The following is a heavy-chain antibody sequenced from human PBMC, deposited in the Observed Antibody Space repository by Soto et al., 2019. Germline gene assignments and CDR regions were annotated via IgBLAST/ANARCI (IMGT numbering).Heavy chain of an antibody. V-gene: IGHV4-59*01. D-gene: IGHD2-2*01. J-gene: IGHJ4*02. Sequence: SETLSLTCTVSGGSISSYYWSWIRQPPGKGLEWIGYIYYSGSTNYNPSLKSRVTISVDTSKNQFSLKLSSVTAADTAVYYCARMPQGFDYWGQGTLVTVSS. CDR1: GGSISSYY. CDR2: IYYSGST. CDR3: ARMPQGFDY.